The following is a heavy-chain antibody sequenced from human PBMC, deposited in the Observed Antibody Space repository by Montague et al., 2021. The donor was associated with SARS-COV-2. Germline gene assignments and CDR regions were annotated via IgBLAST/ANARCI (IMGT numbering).Heavy chain of an antibody. CDR2: IYDSDTT. V-gene: IGHV4-61*01. J-gene: IGHJ4*02. Sequence: SETLFLTCTVSGGSVISDTYFWSWIRQPPGKGLEWIAYIYDSDTTNNNPSFWSRVSMSSDRSKNQFSLKLTSVTPADTAVYYCARAANILSGFYNHPFEYWGQGILVTVSS. CDR3: ARAANILSGFYNHPFEY. CDR1: GGSVISDTYF. D-gene: IGHD3-9*01.